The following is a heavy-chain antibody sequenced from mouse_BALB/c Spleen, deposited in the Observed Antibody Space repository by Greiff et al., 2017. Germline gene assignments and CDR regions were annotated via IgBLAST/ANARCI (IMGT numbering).Heavy chain of an antibody. V-gene: IGHV5-17*02. D-gene: IGHD1-1*01. J-gene: IGHJ4*01. CDR2: ISSGSSTI. Sequence: EVQLVESGGGLVQPGGSRKLSCAASGFTFSSFGMHWVRQAPEKGLEWVAYISSGSSTIYYADTVKGRFTISRDNPKNTLFLQMTSLRSEDTAMYYCARVHYYGSSPRAMDYWGQGTSVTVSS. CDR1: GFTFSSFG. CDR3: ARVHYYGSSPRAMDY.